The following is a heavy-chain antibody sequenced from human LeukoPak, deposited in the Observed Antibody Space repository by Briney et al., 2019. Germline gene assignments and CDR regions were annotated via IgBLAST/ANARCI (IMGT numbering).Heavy chain of an antibody. V-gene: IGHV4-59*01. D-gene: IGHD2-2*01. CDR1: GGFICRYY. J-gene: IGHJ6*02. Sequence: SETLSLTCTVSGGFICRYYWRWLRGPTGKGLEGVEHISYSESANYSPSLKSRVTISVDTSKNQFSLKLSSVTAADTAVYYCARGSRVYGMDVWGQGTTVTVSS. CDR3: ARGSRVYGMDV. CDR2: ISYSESA.